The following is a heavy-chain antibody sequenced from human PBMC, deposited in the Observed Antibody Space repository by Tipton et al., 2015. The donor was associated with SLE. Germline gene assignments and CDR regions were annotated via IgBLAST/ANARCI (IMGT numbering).Heavy chain of an antibody. J-gene: IGHJ4*02. D-gene: IGHD3-10*01. CDR3: ARHGLHYGPETPFDF. Sequence: TLSLTCIVSGDSISSSTYYWGWIRQPPGKGLEWIGSIYYSGSTYYNPSLKSRVTISVHTSKNQFSLNVSSVTAADTAVYYCARHGLHYGPETPFDFWGQGTLVTVPS. V-gene: IGHV4-39*01. CDR1: GDSISSSTYY. CDR2: IYYSGST.